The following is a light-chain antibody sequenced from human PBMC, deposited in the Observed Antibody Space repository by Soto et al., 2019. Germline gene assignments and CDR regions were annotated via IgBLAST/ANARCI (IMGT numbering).Light chain of an antibody. V-gene: IGKV3-15*01. CDR2: GAF. CDR1: QSVRSN. CDR3: QQYNDWPLT. J-gene: IGKJ1*01. Sequence: EIVMTQSPVTLSVSPGERATLSCRASQSVRSNLAWYQQKPGQAPSLLIYGAFTRATCIPARFSGTGSGTEFTLTISSLQSEDFARYYCQQYNDWPLTFGQGTKVDI.